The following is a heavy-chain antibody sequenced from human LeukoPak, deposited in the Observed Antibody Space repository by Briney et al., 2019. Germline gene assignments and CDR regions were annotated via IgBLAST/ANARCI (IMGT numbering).Heavy chain of an antibody. CDR1: GYSFTSYW. Sequence: GESLKISCKGSGYSFTSYWIGWVRQMPGKGLEWMGIIYPGDSDTRYSPSFQGQVTISADKSISTAYLQWSSLKASDTAMYYCAGLLVADYSNYLDAFDIWGQGTMVTVSS. D-gene: IGHD4-11*01. CDR2: IYPGDSDT. J-gene: IGHJ3*02. V-gene: IGHV5-51*01. CDR3: AGLLVADYSNYLDAFDI.